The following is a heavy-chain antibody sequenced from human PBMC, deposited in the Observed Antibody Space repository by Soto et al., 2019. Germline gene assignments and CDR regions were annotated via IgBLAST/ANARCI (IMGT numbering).Heavy chain of an antibody. D-gene: IGHD3-22*01. CDR2: ISYDGSNK. V-gene: IGHV3-30*18. J-gene: IGHJ4*02. CDR3: AKVKNYYDSSGIFPSYFDY. CDR1: GFTFSSYG. Sequence: GGSLRLSCAASGFTFSSYGMHWVRQAPGKGLEWVAVISYDGSNKYYADSVKGRFTISRDNSKNTLYLQMNSLRAEDTAVYYCAKVKNYYDSSGIFPSYFDYWGQGTLVTVSS.